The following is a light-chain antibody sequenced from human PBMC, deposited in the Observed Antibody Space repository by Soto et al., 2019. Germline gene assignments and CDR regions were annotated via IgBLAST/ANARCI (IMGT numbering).Light chain of an antibody. V-gene: IGKV3-11*01. Sequence: EIVLTQSPATLSLSPGERATLSCRASQSVSSYLVWYQQKPGQAPRLLIYDASSRATGIPDRFSGSGSGTDFTLTIGRLEPEDSAVYYCQQRHMWPITFGQGTRLEI. CDR3: QQRHMWPIT. CDR2: DAS. J-gene: IGKJ5*01. CDR1: QSVSSY.